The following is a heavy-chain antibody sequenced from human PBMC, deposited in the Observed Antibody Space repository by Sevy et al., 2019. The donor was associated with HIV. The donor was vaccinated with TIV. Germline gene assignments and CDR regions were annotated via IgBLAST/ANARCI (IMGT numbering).Heavy chain of an antibody. CDR2: IWYDGSKK. CDR3: ARTGNSGSYLSGYFDY. D-gene: IGHD1-26*01. Sequence: GGSLRLSCAASGFTFSSYGMHWVRQAPGKGLEWVAVIWYDGSKKYYADSVKGRFTISRDNSKNTLYLQMNSLRAEDTAVYYCARTGNSGSYLSGYFDYWGQGTLVTVSS. J-gene: IGHJ4*02. CDR1: GFTFSSYG. V-gene: IGHV3-33*01.